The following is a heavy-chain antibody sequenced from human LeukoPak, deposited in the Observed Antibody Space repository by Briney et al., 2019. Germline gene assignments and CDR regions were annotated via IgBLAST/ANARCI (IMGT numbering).Heavy chain of an antibody. J-gene: IGHJ6*03. V-gene: IGHV4-34*01. CDR3: ARGRQDVNMILVVMAGVSYYLDV. Sequence: PSETLSLTCAVYGGSFSDYYWTWIRQTPGKGLEWIGEMSPSGSSNYNPSLKSRVTISVDTSKNQCSLKLRSVTAADTAVYYCARGRQDVNMILVVMAGVSYYLDVWSKGTTVTVS. D-gene: IGHD3-22*01. CDR2: MSPSGSS. CDR1: GGSFSDYY.